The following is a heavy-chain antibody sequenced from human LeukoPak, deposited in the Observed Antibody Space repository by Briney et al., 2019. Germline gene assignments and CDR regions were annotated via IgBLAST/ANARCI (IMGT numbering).Heavy chain of an antibody. D-gene: IGHD5-18*01. CDR3: ARGGHSYGRGFDY. Sequence: SETLSLTCAVSGGSVGSGAYSWSWIRQPPGKGLEWTGYIFESGSTYYNPSLKSRVTISVDKSKNEFSLRVSSVTAADTAVYYCARGGHSYGRGFDYWGQGILVTVSS. CDR1: GGSVGSGAYS. J-gene: IGHJ4*02. CDR2: IFESGST. V-gene: IGHV4-30-2*01.